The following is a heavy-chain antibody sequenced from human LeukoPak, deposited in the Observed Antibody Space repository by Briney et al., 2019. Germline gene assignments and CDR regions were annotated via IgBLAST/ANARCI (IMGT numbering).Heavy chain of an antibody. D-gene: IGHD3-3*01. J-gene: IGHJ4*02. CDR3: ARHVGGSRYYDFWSGYYTDF. Sequence: SETLSLTCTVSGGSISSSSSYWGWIRQPPGKGLEWIGSIYYSGSTYYNPSLKSRVTISVDTSKNQFSLKLSSVTAADTAVYYCARHVGGSRYYDFWSGYYTDFWGQGTLVTVSS. CDR1: GGSISSSSSY. CDR2: IYYSGST. V-gene: IGHV4-39*01.